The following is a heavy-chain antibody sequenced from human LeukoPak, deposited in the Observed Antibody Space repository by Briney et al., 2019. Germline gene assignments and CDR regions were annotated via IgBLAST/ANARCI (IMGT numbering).Heavy chain of an antibody. CDR3: ARNQQWLEIDY. CDR1: DVSLNGYY. V-gene: IGHV4-34*01. D-gene: IGHD6-19*01. J-gene: IGHJ4*02. CDR2: INYSGNT. Sequence: KPSETLSLTCTVKDVSLNGYYWNWIRQSPGKGLEWIGQINYSGNTNYNPSLESRVTISADTSKNQFSLKLSSVTAADTAVYYCARNQQWLEIDYWGQGTLVTVSS.